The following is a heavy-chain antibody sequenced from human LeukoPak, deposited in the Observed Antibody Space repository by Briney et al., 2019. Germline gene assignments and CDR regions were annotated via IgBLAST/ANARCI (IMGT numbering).Heavy chain of an antibody. J-gene: IGHJ4*02. Sequence: SETLSLTCTVSGGSISSSSYYWGWIRQPPGKGPEWIGSIYYSGSTYYNPSLKSRVTISVDTSKNQFSLKLSSVTAADTAVYYCASPNYYDSSGYYPIDYWGQGTLVTVSS. CDR2: IYYSGST. D-gene: IGHD3-22*01. CDR3: ASPNYYDSSGYYPIDY. CDR1: GGSISSSSYY. V-gene: IGHV4-39*01.